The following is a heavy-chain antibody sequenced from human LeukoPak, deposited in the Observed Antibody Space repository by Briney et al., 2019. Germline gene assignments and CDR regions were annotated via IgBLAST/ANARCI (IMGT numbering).Heavy chain of an antibody. Sequence: GASVKVSCKASGYTFTSYDINWVRQATGQGLEWMGWMNPNSGNTGYAQKFQGRVTITRNTSISTAYMELSSLRSEDTAVYYCARDRVTSSGWSRYNWFDPWGQGTLVTVSS. CDR2: MNPNSGNT. CDR1: GYTFTSYD. V-gene: IGHV1-8*03. CDR3: ARDRVTSSGWSRYNWFDP. D-gene: IGHD6-19*01. J-gene: IGHJ5*02.